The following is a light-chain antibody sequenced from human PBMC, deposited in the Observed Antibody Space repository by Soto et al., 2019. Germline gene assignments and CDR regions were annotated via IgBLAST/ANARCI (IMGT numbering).Light chain of an antibody. J-gene: IGKJ1*01. CDR2: GSS. CDR1: QSVKRRY. V-gene: IGKV3-20*01. Sequence: EIVLTQSPGARSLSPGERVTLSCRAMQSVKRRYLAWYQQKPGQAPRLLVYGSSSRATGIPDRFSGAGSETDFSLTISRLEPEGFEVYYCQQYGISPWTFGQGTKVDIK. CDR3: QQYGISPWT.